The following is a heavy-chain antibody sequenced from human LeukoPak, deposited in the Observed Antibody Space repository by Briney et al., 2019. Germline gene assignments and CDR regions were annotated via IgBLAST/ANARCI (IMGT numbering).Heavy chain of an antibody. CDR2: ISWNSNNI. Sequence: GGSLRLSCAASGFTFDDYAMHWVRQAPGKGLEWVSGISWNSNNIGYADSVKGRFTISRDNAKNSLYLQMNSLRAEDTALYYCAKDEIGLYYMDVWGKGTTVTVSS. V-gene: IGHV3-9*01. J-gene: IGHJ6*03. CDR1: GFTFDDYA. D-gene: IGHD3/OR15-3a*01. CDR3: AKDEIGLYYMDV.